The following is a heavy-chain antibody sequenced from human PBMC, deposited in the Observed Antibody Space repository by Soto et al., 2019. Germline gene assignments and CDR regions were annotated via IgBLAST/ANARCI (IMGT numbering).Heavy chain of an antibody. CDR1: CGSFSTYY. D-gene: IGHD1-7*01. V-gene: IGHV4-34*01. CDR2: INHRGST. CDR3: ARGLNWNYGAFDY. Sequence: SETLSLTCAVYCGSFSTYYWSWIRQPPGKGLEWIGEINHRGSTNYNPSLKSRVTISVDTSKNQFSLKLSSVTAADRAVYYCARGLNWNYGAFDYWGQGTLVTVSS. J-gene: IGHJ4*02.